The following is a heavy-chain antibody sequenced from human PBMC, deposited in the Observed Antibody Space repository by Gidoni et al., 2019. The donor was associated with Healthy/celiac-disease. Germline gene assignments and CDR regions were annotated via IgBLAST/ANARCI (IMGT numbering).Heavy chain of an antibody. CDR3: ARGPHRRGWFDP. CDR1: GGSFSGYY. CDR2: INQSGST. V-gene: IGHV4-34*01. J-gene: IGHJ5*02. Sequence: QVQLQQWGAGLLKPSETLSLTCAVYGGSFSGYYWSWIRQPPGKGLEWIGEINQSGSTNYNPSLKSRVTISVDTSKNQFSLKLSSVTAADTAVYYCARGPHRRGWFDPWGQGTLVTVSS. D-gene: IGHD3-16*01.